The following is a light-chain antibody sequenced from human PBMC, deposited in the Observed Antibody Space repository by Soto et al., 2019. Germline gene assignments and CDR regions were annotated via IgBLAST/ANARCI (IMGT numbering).Light chain of an antibody. CDR1: QSVSSN. J-gene: IGKJ2*01. Sequence: EIVMTQSPATLSVSPGERATLSCRASQSVSSNLAWYQQKPGQAPRLLIYGASTRATGIPARFSGSGSGTEFTLTISNLQSEDFAVYYCQQYNNWPPGTFGQGTKLEIK. CDR2: GAS. CDR3: QQYNNWPPGT. V-gene: IGKV3-15*01.